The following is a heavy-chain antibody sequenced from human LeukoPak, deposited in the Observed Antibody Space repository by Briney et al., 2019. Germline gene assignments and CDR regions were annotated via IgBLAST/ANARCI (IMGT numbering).Heavy chain of an antibody. D-gene: IGHD6-19*01. CDR2: INPNSGGT. Sequence: ASVKVSCKASGYTFTSYYFHWVRQAPGQGLEWMGWINPNSGGTNYAHKFQGRVTMTRDTSISTAYMELSRLRSDDTAVYYCARVGSGWSWGSTYYYYYMDVWGKGTTVTISS. V-gene: IGHV1-2*07. J-gene: IGHJ6*03. CDR1: GYTFTSYY. CDR3: ARVGSGWSWGSTYYYYYMDV.